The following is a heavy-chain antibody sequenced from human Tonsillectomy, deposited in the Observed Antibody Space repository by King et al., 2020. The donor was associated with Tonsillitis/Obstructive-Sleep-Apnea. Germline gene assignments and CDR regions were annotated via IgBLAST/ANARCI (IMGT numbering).Heavy chain of an antibody. Sequence: VQLVESGGGLVQPGGSLRLSCAASGFTFTSYAMSWVRQAPGKGLEWVSTISSSGGSIYYAGSVKGRFTISRDNSKNTLYLQMNSLRAQDTAIYYCAKREGSACPTPNDYWGQGTLVTVSS. D-gene: IGHD6-19*01. J-gene: IGHJ4*02. CDR3: AKREGSACPTPNDY. V-gene: IGHV3-23*04. CDR1: GFTFTSYA. CDR2: ISSSGGSI.